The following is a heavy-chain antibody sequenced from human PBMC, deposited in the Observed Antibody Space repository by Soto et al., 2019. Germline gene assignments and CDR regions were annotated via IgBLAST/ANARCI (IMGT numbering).Heavy chain of an antibody. V-gene: IGHV3-21*04. Sequence: PGGSLRLSCAASGFTFSTYAMHCLRQAPGKGLEWVSSISSSSTNIYYGDSVKGRFTISRDNAKNSLYLQMNSLRAADTAVYYCARDFTGSSGPTLGMDVWGQGTTVTVSS. CDR1: GFTFSTYA. J-gene: IGHJ6*02. CDR2: ISSSSTNI. D-gene: IGHD6-19*01. CDR3: ARDFTGSSGPTLGMDV.